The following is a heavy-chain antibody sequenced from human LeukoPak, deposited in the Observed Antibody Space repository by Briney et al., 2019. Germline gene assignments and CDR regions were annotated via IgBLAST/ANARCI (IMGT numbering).Heavy chain of an antibody. D-gene: IGHD4-11*01. CDR1: GGTFSSYA. CDR2: IIPIFGTA. J-gene: IGHJ4*02. V-gene: IGHV1-69*13. CDR3: ARSMTTASFAFDY. Sequence: SVKVSCKASGGTFSSYAISWVRQAPGQGLEWMGGIIPIFGTANYAQKFQGRVTITADESTSTAYMELSSLRSEDTAVYYCARSMTTASFAFDYWGQGTLVTVSS.